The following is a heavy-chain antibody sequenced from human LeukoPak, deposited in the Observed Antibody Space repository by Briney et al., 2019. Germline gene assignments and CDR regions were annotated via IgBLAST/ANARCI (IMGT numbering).Heavy chain of an antibody. D-gene: IGHD6-6*01. Sequence: GGSLRLSCAASGFTFSTYAMHWVRQAPGKGLEWVAVISYDGSLEYYADSVKGRFTISRDNSKNTLYLQMNSLSTEDTAVYYCARGGSSFYYYYYLDVWGKGTTVTVSS. CDR2: ISYDGSLE. J-gene: IGHJ6*03. CDR1: GFTFSTYA. CDR3: ARGGSSFYYYYYLDV. V-gene: IGHV3-30*01.